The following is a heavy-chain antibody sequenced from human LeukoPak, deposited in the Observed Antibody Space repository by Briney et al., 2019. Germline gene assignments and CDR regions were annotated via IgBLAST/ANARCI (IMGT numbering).Heavy chain of an antibody. CDR1: GGPFSGYY. J-gene: IGHJ6*03. Sequence: SETLSLTCAVYGGPFSGYYWSWIRQPPGKGLEWIGEINHSGSTNYNPSLKSRVTISVDTSKNQFSLRLRSVTAADTAVYYCARLPYWHYFYMDVWGKGTTVIVSS. CDR3: ARLPYWHYFYMDV. CDR2: INHSGST. V-gene: IGHV4-34*01. D-gene: IGHD2-15*01.